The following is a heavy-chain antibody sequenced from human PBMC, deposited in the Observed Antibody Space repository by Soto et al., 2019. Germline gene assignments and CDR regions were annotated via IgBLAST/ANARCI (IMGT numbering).Heavy chain of an antibody. CDR1: GGSISSYY. CDR2: IYYSGST. Sequence: PSETLSLTCTVSGGSISSYYWSWTRQPPGKGLEWIGYIYYSGSTNYNPSLKSRVTISVDTSKNQFSLKLSSVTAADTAVYYCARHGSYWNYYGKADAFDIWGQGTMVTVSS. V-gene: IGHV4-59*08. CDR3: ARHGSYWNYYGKADAFDI. J-gene: IGHJ3*02. D-gene: IGHD1-7*01.